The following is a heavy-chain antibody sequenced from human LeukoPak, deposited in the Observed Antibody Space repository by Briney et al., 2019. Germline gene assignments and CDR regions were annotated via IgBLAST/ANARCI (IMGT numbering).Heavy chain of an antibody. Sequence: GGSLRLSCAASGFTFSSYAMSWVRQAPGKGLEWVSAISGSGGSTYYADSVKGRFTISRDNSKNTLYLQMNSLRAEDTAVYYCAKGCSGGSCYWRSTWIDYWGQGTLVTVSS. V-gene: IGHV3-23*01. CDR2: ISGSGGST. CDR1: GFTFSSYA. CDR3: AKGCSGGSCYWRSTWIDY. J-gene: IGHJ4*02. D-gene: IGHD2-15*01.